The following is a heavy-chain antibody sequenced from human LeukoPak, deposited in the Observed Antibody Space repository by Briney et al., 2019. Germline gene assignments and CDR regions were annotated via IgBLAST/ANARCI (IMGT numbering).Heavy chain of an antibody. CDR1: GGTFSSYA. CDR3: ARVDVVALGGWFDP. J-gene: IGHJ5*02. V-gene: IGHV1-69*05. CDR2: IIPIFGTA. D-gene: IGHD2-2*01. Sequence: SVKVSCKASGGTFSSYAISWVRQAPGQGLEWMGGIIPIFGTANYAQKFQGRVTITTDESTSTAYMELSSLRSEDTAVYYCARVDVVALGGWFDPWGQGTLVTVSS.